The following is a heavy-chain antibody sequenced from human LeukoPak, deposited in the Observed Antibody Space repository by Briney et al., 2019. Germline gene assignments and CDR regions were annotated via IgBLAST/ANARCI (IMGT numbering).Heavy chain of an antibody. CDR1: GFTFSSYA. J-gene: IGHJ6*03. D-gene: IGHD3-3*01. CDR3: AKGGRSVLRFLEWPNNYYYMDV. CDR2: ISGSGGST. V-gene: IGHV3-23*01. Sequence: PGGSLRLSCAASGFTFSSYAMSWVRQAPGKGLEWVSAISGSGGSTYYADSVKGRFTISRDNSKNTLYLQMNSLRAEDTAVYYCAKGGRSVLRFLEWPNNYYYMDVWGKGTTVTVSS.